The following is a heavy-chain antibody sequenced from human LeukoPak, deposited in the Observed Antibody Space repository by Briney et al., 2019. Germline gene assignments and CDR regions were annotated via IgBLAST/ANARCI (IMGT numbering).Heavy chain of an antibody. V-gene: IGHV3-48*03. Sequence: GGSLRLSCAASGFTFSSYAMSWVRQAPGKGLEWIAYLSSSGSAFSYADSVKGRFTIARDNAKNSVYLEMNSLRADDTAVYYCARSARLMKGVVEVTALDDWGQGTLVTVSS. CDR3: ARSARLMKGVVEVTALDD. CDR1: GFTFSSYA. D-gene: IGHD3-3*01. CDR2: LSSSGSAF. J-gene: IGHJ4*02.